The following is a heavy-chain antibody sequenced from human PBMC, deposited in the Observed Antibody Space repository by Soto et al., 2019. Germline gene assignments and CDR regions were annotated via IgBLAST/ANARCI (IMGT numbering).Heavy chain of an antibody. V-gene: IGHV1-18*01. J-gene: IGHJ4*02. CDR1: GYTFTSDG. CDR2: ISAYNGNP. CDR3: ACESSSSCHDD. Sequence: QVQLVQSGAEVKKPGASVKVSCKASGYTFTSDGISWVRQAPGQGLEWMGWISAYNGNPNYAQKLQGRVPMATDTATSTAYQARRSLRSDDTAVYFCACESSSSCHDDWGQGTLVTVSS. D-gene: IGHD6-13*01.